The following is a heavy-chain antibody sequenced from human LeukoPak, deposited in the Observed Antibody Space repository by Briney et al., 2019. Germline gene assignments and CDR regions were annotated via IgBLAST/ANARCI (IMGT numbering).Heavy chain of an antibody. V-gene: IGHV1-2*02. CDR3: ARDSKGSYYPLDY. Sequence: ASVTVSCMASGYTFTGYYMHWVRQAPGQGLEWRGWINPNNGRTNYAQRFQGTVTMTRDTSINTAYMELSRLRPDDTAVYYCARDSKGSYYPLDYWGQGTLVTVSS. CDR2: INPNNGRT. J-gene: IGHJ4*02. D-gene: IGHD1-26*01. CDR1: GYTFTGYY.